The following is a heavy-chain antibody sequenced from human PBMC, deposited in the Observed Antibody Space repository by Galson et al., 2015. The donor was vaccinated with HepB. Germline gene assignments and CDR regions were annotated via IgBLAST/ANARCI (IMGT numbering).Heavy chain of an antibody. V-gene: IGHV6-1*01. J-gene: IGHJ6*03. D-gene: IGHD6-19*01. Sequence: CAISGDSVSSNSAAWNWIRQSPSRGLEWLGRTDYRSKWYNDYAVSVKSRLTINPATSKNQFSLQLNSVTPADTAVDYGARATPQLYSSGWDGVEFYGRDMDVWGKGTTVTVSS. CDR1: GDSVSSNSAA. CDR2: TDYRSKWYN. CDR3: ARATPQLYSSGWDGVEFYGRDMDV.